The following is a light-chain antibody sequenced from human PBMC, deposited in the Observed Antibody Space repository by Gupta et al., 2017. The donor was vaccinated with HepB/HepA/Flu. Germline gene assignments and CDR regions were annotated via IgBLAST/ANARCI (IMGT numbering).Light chain of an antibody. V-gene: IGLV2-23*02. J-gene: IGLJ2*01. CDR1: SSDVGSYNL. CDR2: EVS. Sequence: QSALTQPASVSGSPGQSITISCTGTSSDVGSYNLVSWYQQHPGKAPKLMIYEVSKRPSGVSNRFSGSKSGNTASLTXSXLQAEDXADYYCCSYAGSSIVVFGGGTKLTVL. CDR3: CSYAGSSIVV.